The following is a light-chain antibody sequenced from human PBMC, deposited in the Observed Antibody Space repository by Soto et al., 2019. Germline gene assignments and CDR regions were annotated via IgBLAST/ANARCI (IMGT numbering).Light chain of an antibody. CDR2: GAS. V-gene: IGKV3-15*01. Sequence: DIVMTQSPVTLSVSPGERATLSCRASQSISYNLAWYQQKRGQAPRLLMYGASTRATGIPVRFSGSGSGTEFTLTISSLQSEDFAVYYCQQYNNWPRTFGQGTKVEIK. J-gene: IGKJ1*01. CDR1: QSISYN. CDR3: QQYNNWPRT.